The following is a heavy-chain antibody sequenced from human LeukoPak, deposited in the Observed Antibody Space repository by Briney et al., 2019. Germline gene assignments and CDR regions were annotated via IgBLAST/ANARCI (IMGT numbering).Heavy chain of an antibody. CDR1: GGTFSSYA. Sequence: ASVKVSCKASGGTFSSYAISWVRQAPGQGPAWMGRIIPILGIANYAQKFQGRVTITADKSTSTAYVELSSLRSEDTAVYYCAREVNTVVSEGWFDPWGQGTLVTVSS. CDR2: IIPILGIA. J-gene: IGHJ5*02. V-gene: IGHV1-69*04. D-gene: IGHD4-23*01. CDR3: AREVNTVVSEGWFDP.